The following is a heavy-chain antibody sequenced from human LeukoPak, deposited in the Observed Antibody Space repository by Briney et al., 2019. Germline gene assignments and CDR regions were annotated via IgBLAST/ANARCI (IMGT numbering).Heavy chain of an antibody. J-gene: IGHJ4*02. CDR3: ARPIFGVVNPFDY. CDR2: ISYDGSNK. D-gene: IGHD3-3*01. V-gene: IGHV3-30-3*01. CDR1: GFTFSSYA. Sequence: GRSLRLSCAASGFTFSSYAMHWVRQAPGKGLEWVAVISYDGSNKYYADSVKGRFTISRDNSKNTLYLQMNSLRAEDTAVYYCARPIFGVVNPFDYWGQGTLVTVSS.